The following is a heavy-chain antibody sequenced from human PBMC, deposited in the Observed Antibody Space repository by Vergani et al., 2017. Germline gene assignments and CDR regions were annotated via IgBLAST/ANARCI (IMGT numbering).Heavy chain of an antibody. CDR3: ARGRKAVVWNFDY. J-gene: IGHJ4*02. CDR2: INHSGST. D-gene: IGHD6-19*01. Sequence: QVQLQESGPGLVKPSQTLSLTCTVSGGSISSGGYYWSWIRQPPGKGLEWIGEINHSGSTNYNPSLKSRVTISVDTSKNQFSLKLSSVTAADTAVYYCARGRKAVVWNFDYWGQGTLVTVSS. CDR1: GGSISSGGYY. V-gene: IGHV4-31*03.